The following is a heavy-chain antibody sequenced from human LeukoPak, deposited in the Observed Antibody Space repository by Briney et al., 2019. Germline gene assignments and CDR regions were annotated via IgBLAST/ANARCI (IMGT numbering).Heavy chain of an antibody. D-gene: IGHD1-26*01. V-gene: IGHV4-31*03. CDR1: GGSIRSGDFY. J-gene: IGHJ3*02. Sequence: NPSQTLSLTCTVSGGSIRSGDFYWSWIRQHPGKGLEWIGYIYYSGTTYYNPSLRSRVAISVDTSKNQFSLKLTSVTAADTAVYYCARDPGITGALPLSAFDIWGQGTMVAVSS. CDR3: ARDPGITGALPLSAFDI. CDR2: IYYSGTT.